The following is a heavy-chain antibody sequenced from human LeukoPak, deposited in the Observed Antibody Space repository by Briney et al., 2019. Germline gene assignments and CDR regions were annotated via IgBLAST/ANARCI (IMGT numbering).Heavy chain of an antibody. J-gene: IGHJ4*02. CDR2: IQSSGST. CDR1: GGSISGGYY. Sequence: SETLSLTCTVSGGSISGGYYWSWIRQPAGKGLEWIGRIQSSGSTNYNPSLKSRVTMSVDTSKNEFSLKLSSVTAADTAVYYCARDGPVSYFDYWGQGTPVTVSS. V-gene: IGHV4-4*07. CDR3: ARDGPVSYFDY.